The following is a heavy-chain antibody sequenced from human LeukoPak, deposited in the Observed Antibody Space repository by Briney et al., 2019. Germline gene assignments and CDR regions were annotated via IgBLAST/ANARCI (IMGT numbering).Heavy chain of an antibody. D-gene: IGHD5-12*01. V-gene: IGHV4-34*01. J-gene: IGHJ4*02. CDR2: INHSGST. CDR3: ARGGMEWLRFPNFDY. Sequence: SETLSLTCAVYGGYFSGYYWSWIRRPPGKGLEWIGEINHSGSTNYNPSLKSRGTISVDTSKNQFSLKLSSVTAADTAVYYCARGGMEWLRFPNFDYWGQGTLVTVSS. CDR1: GGYFSGYY.